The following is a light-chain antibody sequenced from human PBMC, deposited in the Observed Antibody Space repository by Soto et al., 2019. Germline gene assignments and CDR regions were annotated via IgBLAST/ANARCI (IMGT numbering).Light chain of an antibody. CDR2: DVS. CDR1: SSDVGGYNY. Sequence: QSALTQPRSVSGSAGQSVTISCTGASSDVGGYNYVSWYQQHPGKAPKVMIYDVSERPSGVPDRFSGSKSGNTASLTISGLQAEDETDYYCCSYAGSPRYVLGTGTKVTV. V-gene: IGLV2-11*01. CDR3: CSYAGSPRYV. J-gene: IGLJ1*01.